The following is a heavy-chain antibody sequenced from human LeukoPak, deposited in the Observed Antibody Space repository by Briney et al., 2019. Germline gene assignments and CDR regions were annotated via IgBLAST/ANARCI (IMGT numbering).Heavy chain of an antibody. CDR1: GFSFSSYQ. Sequence: PGGSLRLSCAASGFSFSSYQMNWVRQAPGKGLEWVGFIRNKANGGTADYAASVKGRFTISRDDSKTIAYLQMNSLKTEDTAVYFCSRAYSTGWLGINDYWGQGTLVTVSS. J-gene: IGHJ4*02. CDR2: IRNKANGGTA. V-gene: IGHV3-49*04. D-gene: IGHD6-19*01. CDR3: SRAYSTGWLGINDY.